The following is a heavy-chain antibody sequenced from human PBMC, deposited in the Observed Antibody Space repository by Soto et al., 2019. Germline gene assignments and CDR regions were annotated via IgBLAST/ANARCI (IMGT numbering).Heavy chain of an antibody. CDR2: IDTSGTT. D-gene: IGHD3-10*01. V-gene: IGHV4-4*07. CDR3: ARGPRGYVYYHGMDV. Sequence: QVQVQESGPGLVKPSETLSLTCTVSGGSISSYYVSWIRQSAGKGLEWIGRIDTSGTTNYNPSLKGRVTMSVDASKNPFSLNLSSVTAADTAVYYCARGPRGYVYYHGMDVWGQGTTVTVSS. CDR1: GGSISSYY. J-gene: IGHJ6*02.